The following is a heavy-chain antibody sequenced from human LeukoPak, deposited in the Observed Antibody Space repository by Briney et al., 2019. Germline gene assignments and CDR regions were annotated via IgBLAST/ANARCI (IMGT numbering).Heavy chain of an antibody. CDR1: GFTFSSHG. V-gene: IGHV3-30*02. CDR2: VRSDGTTK. Sequence: GGSLRLSCAASGFTFSSHGMHWVRQAPGKGLEWVAFVRSDGTTKYYADSVKGRFTISRDNSKNTMYLQMNSLRAEDTAVYYCAKDGGSYDYNYYGMDVWGQGTTVTVSS. D-gene: IGHD1-26*01. CDR3: AKDGGSYDYNYYGMDV. J-gene: IGHJ6*02.